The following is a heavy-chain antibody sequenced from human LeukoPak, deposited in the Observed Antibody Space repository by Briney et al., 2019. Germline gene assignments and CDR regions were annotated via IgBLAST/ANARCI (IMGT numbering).Heavy chain of an antibody. CDR2: ISSSSTI. J-gene: IGHJ5*02. CDR3: ARELKEDIVATWLDP. D-gene: IGHD5-12*01. CDR1: GFTFSSYS. Sequence: GGSLRLSCAASGFTFSSYSMNWVRQAPGKGLEWVSYISSSSTIYYADSVKGRFTISRDNAKNSLYLQMNSLRAEDTAVYYCARELKEDIVATWLDPWGQGTLVTVSS. V-gene: IGHV3-48*04.